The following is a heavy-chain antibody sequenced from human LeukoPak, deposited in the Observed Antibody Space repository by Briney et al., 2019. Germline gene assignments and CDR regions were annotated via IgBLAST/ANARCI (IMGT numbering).Heavy chain of an antibody. Sequence: AGGSLRLSCAASGFTVSSNYMSWVRQAPGKGLEWVAVISYDGSNKYYADSVKGRFTISRDNSKNTLYLQMNSLRAEDTAVYYCAKGQRDYYDSSGYPADYWGQGTLVTVSS. D-gene: IGHD3-22*01. CDR2: ISYDGSNK. J-gene: IGHJ4*02. V-gene: IGHV3-30*18. CDR1: GFTVSSNY. CDR3: AKGQRDYYDSSGYPADY.